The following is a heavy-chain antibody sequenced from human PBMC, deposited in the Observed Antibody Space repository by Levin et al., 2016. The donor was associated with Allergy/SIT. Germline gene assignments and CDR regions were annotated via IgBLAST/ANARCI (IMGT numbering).Heavy chain of an antibody. Sequence: SVKVSCKTSGFTFTSSSVQWVRQARGQRLEWIGWIVVGSGNTNYAQKFQERVTITRDMSTSTVSMELSSLRHDDTAVYYCGGVGAVPYWGQGTLVTVSS. CDR3: GGVGAVPY. J-gene: IGHJ4*02. D-gene: IGHD1-26*01. CDR2: IVVGSGNT. V-gene: IGHV1-58*01. CDR1: GFTFTSSS.